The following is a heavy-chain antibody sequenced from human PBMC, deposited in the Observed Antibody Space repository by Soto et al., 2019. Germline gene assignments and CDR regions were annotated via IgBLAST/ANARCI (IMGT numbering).Heavy chain of an antibody. J-gene: IGHJ4*02. CDR1: GFTFSSYE. D-gene: IGHD3-9*01. CDR2: ISSSGSTI. Sequence: GGSLRLSCAASGFTFSSYEINWVRQAPGKGLEWVSYISSSGSTIYYADSVKGRFTISRDNAKNSLYLQMNSLRAEDTAVYYCAMVRGILTGYSNYFDYWGQGTLVTVSS. CDR3: AMVRGILTGYSNYFDY. V-gene: IGHV3-48*03.